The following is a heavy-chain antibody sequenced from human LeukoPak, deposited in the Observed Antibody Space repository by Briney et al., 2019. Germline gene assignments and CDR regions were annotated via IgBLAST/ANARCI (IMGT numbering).Heavy chain of an antibody. J-gene: IGHJ4*02. Sequence: SGGSLRLSCAASGFTFSSYSMNWVRQAPGKGLEWVSSISSSSSYIYYADSVKGRFTISRDNAKNSLYLQMNSLRAEDTAVYYCARDRNSVYCTNGVCYTGIDYWGQGTLVTVYS. CDR1: GFTFSSYS. D-gene: IGHD2-8*01. CDR3: ARDRNSVYCTNGVCYTGIDY. V-gene: IGHV3-21*01. CDR2: ISSSSSYI.